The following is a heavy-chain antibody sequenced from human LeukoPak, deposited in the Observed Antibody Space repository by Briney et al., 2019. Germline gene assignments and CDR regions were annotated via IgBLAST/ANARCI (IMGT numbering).Heavy chain of an antibody. V-gene: IGHV3-21*01. CDR1: GFTFSHYS. CDR3: AMDYGVSSPFDY. Sequence: PGGSLRLSCTASGFTFSHYSMNWVRQAPGKGLEWVSSNSGSSSYIYYADSVKGRFTISRDNAKNSLYLQMNSLRAEDTAVYYCAMDYGVSSPFDYWGQGTLVTVSS. D-gene: IGHD4-17*01. J-gene: IGHJ4*02. CDR2: NSGSSSYI.